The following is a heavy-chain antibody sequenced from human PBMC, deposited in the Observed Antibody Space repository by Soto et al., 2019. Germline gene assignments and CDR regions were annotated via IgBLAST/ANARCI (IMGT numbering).Heavy chain of an antibody. Sequence: GGSLRLSCAASGFTFSTYAMNWVRQAPGKGLEWISAISASGEYTAYADSVKGRFTISRDNSVSALYLQMNSLRIDDTAVYYCAHPRGYGVFDAYDIWGQGTMVTVSS. CDR1: GFTFSTYA. CDR3: AHPRGYGVFDAYDI. V-gene: IGHV3-23*01. J-gene: IGHJ3*02. D-gene: IGHD4-17*01. CDR2: ISASGEYT.